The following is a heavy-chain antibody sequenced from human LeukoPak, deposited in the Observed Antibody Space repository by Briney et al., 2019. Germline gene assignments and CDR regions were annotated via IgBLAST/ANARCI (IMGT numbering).Heavy chain of an antibody. V-gene: IGHV4-34*01. D-gene: IGHD5-12*01. CDR2: INHSGST. Sequence: SETLSLTCAVYGGSFSGYYWSWIRQPPGKGLEWIGEINHSGSTNYNPSLKSRATISVDTSKNQFSLKLSSVTAADTAVYYCARTSTEATISPYGMDVWGQGTTVTVSS. J-gene: IGHJ6*02. CDR1: GGSFSGYY. CDR3: ARTSTEATISPYGMDV.